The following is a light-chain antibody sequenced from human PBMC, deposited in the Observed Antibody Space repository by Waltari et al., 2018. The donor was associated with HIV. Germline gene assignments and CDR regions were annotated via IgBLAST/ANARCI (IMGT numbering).Light chain of an antibody. CDR3: QSFDSSLSGYV. V-gene: IGLV1-40*01. Sequence: QSVLTQPPSVSGAPGQRVTISCTGSSSNIGAGFDVHWYQQLPGTAPKLLIYDNPNLPSGVPDRFSGSRSGSSASLAITGLQAEDEADYYCQSFDSSLSGYVFGTGTKVTVL. J-gene: IGLJ1*01. CDR2: DNP. CDR1: SSNIGAGFD.